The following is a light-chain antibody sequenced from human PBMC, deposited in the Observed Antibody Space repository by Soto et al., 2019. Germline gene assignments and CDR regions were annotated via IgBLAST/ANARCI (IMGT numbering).Light chain of an antibody. J-gene: IGLJ1*01. Sequence: LNQAVSGSGVALEASSISYNRTSSDIGAYNYVSWYQQHPGKAPKLIIYDVTNRPAGISSRFSASKSGNTASLTISVLQAEDEADYYCCSYKSSSTLYVFGTGTKVTVL. CDR1: SSDIGAYNY. CDR2: DVT. V-gene: IGLV2-14*03. CDR3: CSYKSSSTLYV.